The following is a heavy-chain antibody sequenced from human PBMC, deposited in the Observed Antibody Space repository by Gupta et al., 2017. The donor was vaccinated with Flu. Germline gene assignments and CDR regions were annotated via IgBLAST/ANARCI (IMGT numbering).Heavy chain of an antibody. CDR2: VDNDGSGT. Sequence: ELQLVQSGGGLVQPGGSLRLSCAACGCTFSNYWMHWVRQVPGKGLVWVSLVDNDGSGTSYADSVKGRFTISRDNAKNTLYLQMNSLRAEDTAVYYCATVVEYWGQGTLVTVSS. J-gene: IGHJ4*02. V-gene: IGHV3-74*01. CDR1: GCTFSNYW. CDR3: ATVVEY. D-gene: IGHD2-15*01.